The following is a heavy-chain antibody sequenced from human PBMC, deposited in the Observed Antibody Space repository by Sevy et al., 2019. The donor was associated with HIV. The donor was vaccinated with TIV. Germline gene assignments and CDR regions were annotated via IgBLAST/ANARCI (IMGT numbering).Heavy chain of an antibody. J-gene: IGHJ3*02. CDR1: GYTFTDSY. Sequence: ASVKVSCKASGYTFTDSYIHWVRQAPGQGLEWMGRINPDSGGTNYAQNFQGRVTMTRDTSISTAYMELGRLRSDDTAVYYCARARGDSGYDAFDIWGQGTMVTVS. CDR3: ARARGDSGYDAFDI. CDR2: INPDSGGT. V-gene: IGHV1-2*06. D-gene: IGHD2-21*02.